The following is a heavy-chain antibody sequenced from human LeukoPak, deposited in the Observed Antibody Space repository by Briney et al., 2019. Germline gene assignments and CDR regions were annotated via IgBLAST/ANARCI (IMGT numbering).Heavy chain of an antibody. CDR1: GGSISSYY. Sequence: KPSETLSLTCTVSGGSISSYYWSWIRQPAGKGLEWIGRIYTSGSTNYNPSLKSRVTMSVDTSKNQFSLKLSSVTAADTAVYYCARDRPRREGQQLVPYFQHWGQGTLVTVSS. D-gene: IGHD6-13*01. V-gene: IGHV4-4*07. CDR2: IYTSGST. CDR3: ARDRPRREGQQLVPYFQH. J-gene: IGHJ1*01.